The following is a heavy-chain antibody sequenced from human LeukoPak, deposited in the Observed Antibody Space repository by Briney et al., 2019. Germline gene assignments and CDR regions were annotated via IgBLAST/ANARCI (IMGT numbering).Heavy chain of an antibody. CDR2: IISSSSYI. CDR1: GFTFSTYS. CDR3: ARDPRYCSGGSCYSFDY. Sequence: GGSLRLSCAASGFTFSTYSMNWVRQAPGKGLEWASSIISSSSYIYYADSVKGRFTISRDNAKNSLYLQMNSLRAEDTAVYYCARDPRYCSGGSCYSFDYWGQGTLVTVSS. D-gene: IGHD2-15*01. V-gene: IGHV3-21*01. J-gene: IGHJ4*02.